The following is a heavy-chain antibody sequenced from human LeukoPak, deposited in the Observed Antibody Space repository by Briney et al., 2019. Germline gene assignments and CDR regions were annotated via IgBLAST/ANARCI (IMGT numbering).Heavy chain of an antibody. D-gene: IGHD1-14*01. Sequence: ASVKVSCKASGGTFSSYAISWVRQAPGEGLEWMGGIIPIFGTANYAQKFQGRVTITTDESTSTAYVELSRLSSEDTAVYYCARDSDHLGSFFDYWGQGTLVTVSS. V-gene: IGHV1-69*05. CDR2: IIPIFGTA. CDR3: ARDSDHLGSFFDY. J-gene: IGHJ4*02. CDR1: GGTFSSYA.